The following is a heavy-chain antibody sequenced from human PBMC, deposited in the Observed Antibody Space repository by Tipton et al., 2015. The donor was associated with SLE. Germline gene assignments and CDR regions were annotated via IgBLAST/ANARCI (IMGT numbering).Heavy chain of an antibody. V-gene: IGHV4-59*12. CDR3: ARGGVGGYDYFDF. D-gene: IGHD5-12*01. CDR2: IFHRGTT. J-gene: IGHJ4*02. Sequence: TLSLTCSVSGGSLNNYYWSWIRQTPRKGLEWIGTIFHRGTTNYNPSLKSRVTISVDTSKNQFSLKLTSVTAADTAVYYCARGGVGGYDYFDFWGQGTLVTVSS. CDR1: GGSLNNYY.